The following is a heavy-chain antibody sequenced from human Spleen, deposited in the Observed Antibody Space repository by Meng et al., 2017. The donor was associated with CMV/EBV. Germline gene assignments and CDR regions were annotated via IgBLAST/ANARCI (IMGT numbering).Heavy chain of an antibody. CDR3: ARGSIVSPRFDS. J-gene: IGHJ4*02. V-gene: IGHV4-59*01. Sequence: ESLKISCAASGFTFSSYAMSWVRQPPGKGLEWLGEIYQSGNTNYKPSLNSRVTISLDTSKNQFSLKLTSVTAADTAVYYCARGSIVSPRFDSWGQGSLVTSPQ. D-gene: IGHD5/OR15-5a*01. CDR2: IYQSGNT. CDR1: GFTFSSYA.